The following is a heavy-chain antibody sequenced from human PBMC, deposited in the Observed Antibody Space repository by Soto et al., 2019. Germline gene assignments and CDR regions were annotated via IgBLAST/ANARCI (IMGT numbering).Heavy chain of an antibody. CDR1: GFTFSDSY. CDR2: ISSSGNTM. D-gene: IGHD3-9*01. CDR3: ARGIRYYNVLTGYYIAWFDP. Sequence: QVQLVESGGGLVKPGGSQRLSCAASGFTFSDSYMSWIRQAPGKGLEWVSYISSSGNTMYYADSLKGRFTISRDNAKNSLYLQMNRLRAEDTALYYCARGIRYYNVLTGYYIAWFDPWGQGTLVTVSS. V-gene: IGHV3-11*01. J-gene: IGHJ5*02.